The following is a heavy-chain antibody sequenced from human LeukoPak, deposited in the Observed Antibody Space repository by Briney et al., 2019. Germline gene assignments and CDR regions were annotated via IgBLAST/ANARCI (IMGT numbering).Heavy chain of an antibody. J-gene: IGHJ4*02. Sequence: PGGSLRLSCAASEFTFSSYAMSWVRQAPGKGLEWVSPICGSGGGTYYADSVKGRFTISRDNSKNTLYLQMNSLRAEDTAVYYCETTMSSSWSPYHFDYWGQGTLVTVSS. D-gene: IGHD6-13*01. CDR3: ETTMSSSWSPYHFDY. CDR2: ICGSGGGT. CDR1: EFTFSSYA. V-gene: IGHV3-23*01.